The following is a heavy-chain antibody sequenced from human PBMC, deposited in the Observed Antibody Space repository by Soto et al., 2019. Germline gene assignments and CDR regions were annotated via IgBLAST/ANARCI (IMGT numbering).Heavy chain of an antibody. CDR3: AKGSHFAVTTTFDY. D-gene: IGHD4-17*01. V-gene: IGHV3-30*18. Sequence: GGSLRLSCAAYGFTFSSYGMHWVRRAPGKGLEWVAVISYDGSNKYYADSVKGRFTIPRDNSKNTLYLQMNSLRAEDTAVYYCAKGSHFAVTTTFDYWGQGTLVTVSS. CDR1: GFTFSSYG. CDR2: ISYDGSNK. J-gene: IGHJ4*02.